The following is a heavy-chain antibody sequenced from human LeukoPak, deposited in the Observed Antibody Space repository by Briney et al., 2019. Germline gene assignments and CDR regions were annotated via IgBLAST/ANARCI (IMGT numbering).Heavy chain of an antibody. D-gene: IGHD6-13*01. Sequence: PGGSLRLSCEASGFTFSRDWMSWVRQAPGKGLEWVANIKEDGSEKYYIDSLKGRFTTSRDNAKNSLYLQMNSLSAEDTAMYYCARCTFSSSSWSYHHWGQGTLVTVSS. J-gene: IGHJ5*02. V-gene: IGHV3-7*03. CDR1: GFTFSRDW. CDR2: IKEDGSEK. CDR3: ARCTFSSSSWSYHH.